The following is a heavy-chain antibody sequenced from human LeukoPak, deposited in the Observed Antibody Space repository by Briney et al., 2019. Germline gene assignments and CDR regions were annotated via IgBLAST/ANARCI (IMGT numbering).Heavy chain of an antibody. Sequence: PGGSLRLSCAASGFAASGFTFSTFGMHWVRQAPGKGLEWVAFIRYDGSNKYYADSVKGRFTISRDNSKNTLYLQMNSLRAEDTAVYYCAKEAWTTVTHEGYWGQGTLVTVSS. CDR2: IRYDGSNK. V-gene: IGHV3-30*02. J-gene: IGHJ4*02. D-gene: IGHD4-17*01. CDR3: AKEAWTTVTHEGY. CDR1: GFTFSTFG.